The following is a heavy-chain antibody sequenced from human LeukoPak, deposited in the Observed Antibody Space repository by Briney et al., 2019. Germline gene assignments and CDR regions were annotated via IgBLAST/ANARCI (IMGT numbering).Heavy chain of an antibody. CDR3: ARPPFGDYEVAYFDY. J-gene: IGHJ4*02. CDR1: GFTFSSYA. V-gene: IGHV3-30-3*01. CDR2: ISYDGSNK. Sequence: PGRSLRLSCAASGFTFSSYAMHWVRQAPGKGLEWVAVISYDGSNKYYADSVKGRFTISRDNSKNTLYLQMNSLRAEDTAVYYCARPPFGDYEVAYFDYWGQGTLVTVSS. D-gene: IGHD4-17*01.